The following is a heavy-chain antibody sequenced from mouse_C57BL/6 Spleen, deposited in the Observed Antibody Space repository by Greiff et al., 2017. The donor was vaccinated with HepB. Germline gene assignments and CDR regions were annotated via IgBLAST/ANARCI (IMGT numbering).Heavy chain of an antibody. CDR2: IHPNSGST. J-gene: IGHJ3*01. V-gene: IGHV1-64*01. Sequence: QVQLQQPGAELVKPGASVKLSCKASGYTFTSYWMHWVKQRPGQGLEWIGMIHPNSGSTNYNEKFKSKGTLTVDKSSSTAYMQLSSLTSEESAVYYCARSDVVYYVGFAYWGQGTLVTVSA. D-gene: IGHD2-3*01. CDR3: ARSDVVYYVGFAY. CDR1: GYTFTSYW.